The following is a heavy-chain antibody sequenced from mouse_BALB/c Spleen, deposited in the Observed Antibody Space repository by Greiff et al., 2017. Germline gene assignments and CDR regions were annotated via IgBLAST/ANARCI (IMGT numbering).Heavy chain of an antibody. CDR3: ARDGRDYDGAWFAY. Sequence: EVMLVESGGGLVQPGGSLKLSCAASGFTFSSYGMSWVRQTPDKRLELVATINSNGGSTYYPDSVKGRFTISRDNAKNTLYLQMSSLKSEDTAMYYCARDGRDYDGAWFAYWGQGTLVTVSA. D-gene: IGHD2-4*01. CDR2: INSNGGST. V-gene: IGHV5-6-3*01. CDR1: GFTFSSYG. J-gene: IGHJ3*01.